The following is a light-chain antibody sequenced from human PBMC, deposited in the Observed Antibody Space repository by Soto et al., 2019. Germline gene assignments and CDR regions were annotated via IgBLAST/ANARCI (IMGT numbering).Light chain of an antibody. CDR1: QSISSR. J-gene: IGKJ1*01. V-gene: IGKV1-5*03. CDR3: QQYHSYPE. CDR2: MAS. Sequence: DIQMTQSPSTLSASVGDRVTITCRASQSISSRLAWYQQKPGKAPKVLIYMASSLQSGVPPRFSGTGSETEFTVTISGLQPDDFAPYYCQQYHSYPEFGQGNKVAIK.